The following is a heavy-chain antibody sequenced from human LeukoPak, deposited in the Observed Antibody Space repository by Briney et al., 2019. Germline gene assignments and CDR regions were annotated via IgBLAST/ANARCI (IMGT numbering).Heavy chain of an antibody. D-gene: IGHD6-19*01. V-gene: IGHV4-59*01. J-gene: IGHJ4*02. CDR2: IYYSGST. CDR1: GGSISSYY. CDR3: ARFAPGQWLLDY. Sequence: PSETLSLTCTVSGGSISSYYWSWIRQPPGKGLEWIGYIYYSGSTNYNPSLKSRVTISVDTSKNQFSLKLSSVTAADTAVYYCARFAPGQWLLDYWGQGTLVAVSS.